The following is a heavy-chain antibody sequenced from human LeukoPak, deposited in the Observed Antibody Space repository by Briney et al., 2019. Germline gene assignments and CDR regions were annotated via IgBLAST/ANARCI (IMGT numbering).Heavy chain of an antibody. CDR3: ARDPPLYGSGGD. V-gene: IGHV1-69*13. Sequence: ASVKVSCKASGYTFTSYYMHWVRQAPGQGLEWMGGIIPIFGTANYAQRFQGRVTITADESTSTAYMELSSLRSEDTAVYYCARDPPLYGSGGDWGQGTLVTVSS. D-gene: IGHD3-10*01. CDR2: IIPIFGTA. J-gene: IGHJ4*02. CDR1: GYTFTSYY.